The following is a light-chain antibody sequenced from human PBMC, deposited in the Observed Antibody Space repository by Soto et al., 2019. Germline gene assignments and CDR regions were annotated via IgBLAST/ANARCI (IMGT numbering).Light chain of an antibody. CDR2: YAF. CDR1: RSLDSGQ. V-gene: IGKV3-20*01. CDR3: QQYGGSPRT. J-gene: IGKJ5*01. Sequence: EIVLTQSPVTLSLSPWESATLSCRASRSLDSGQLAWYQQKVGRAPRLLIHYAFIRATGIPDRFSGSGSGTDFTLTIARLEPEDFAVYYCQQYGGSPRTFGQGTRLEIK.